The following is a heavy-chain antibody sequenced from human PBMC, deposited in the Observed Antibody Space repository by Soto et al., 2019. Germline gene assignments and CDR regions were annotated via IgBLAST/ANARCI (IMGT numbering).Heavy chain of an antibody. CDR3: ARVGSVQLEEGVGY. J-gene: IGHJ4*02. V-gene: IGHV1-18*01. CDR2: ISAYNGNT. D-gene: IGHD1-1*01. Sequence: QVQLVQSGAEVKKPGASVKVSCKASGYTFTTYGISWVRQAPGQGLEWMGWISAYNGNTKYAQKLQGRVTMTTDTSTSTAYMELRSLRSDDTGVYYCARVGSVQLEEGVGYWGQGTLVTVSS. CDR1: GYTFTTYG.